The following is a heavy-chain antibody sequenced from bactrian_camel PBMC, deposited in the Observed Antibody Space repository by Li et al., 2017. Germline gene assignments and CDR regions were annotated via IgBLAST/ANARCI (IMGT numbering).Heavy chain of an antibody. CDR2: ISSDGTT. CDR3: KATGVATACASNY. Sequence: HVQLVESGGGSAQAGGSLRLSCTASEFTFEKSDMGWYRQAPGKKCEQVATISSDGTTYYEESVEGRFTISQDNAKNTVHLQMNNLKPEDTAKYFCKATGVATACASNYWGPGTQVTVS. CDR1: EFTFEKSD. J-gene: IGHJ4*01. V-gene: IGHV3S55*01. D-gene: IGHD4*01.